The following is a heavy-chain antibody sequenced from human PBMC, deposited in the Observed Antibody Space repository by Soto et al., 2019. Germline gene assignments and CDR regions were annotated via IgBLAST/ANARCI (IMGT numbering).Heavy chain of an antibody. CDR3: AKEGRAHMVRGKNGMDV. CDR2: ISGSGGST. Sequence: GGSLRLSCAASGFTFSSYAMSWVRQAPGKGLEWVSAISGSGGSTYYADSVKGRFTISRDNSKNTLYLQMNSLRAEDTAVYYCAKEGRAHMVRGKNGMDVWGQGTTVTVSS. D-gene: IGHD3-10*01. V-gene: IGHV3-23*01. CDR1: GFTFSSYA. J-gene: IGHJ6*02.